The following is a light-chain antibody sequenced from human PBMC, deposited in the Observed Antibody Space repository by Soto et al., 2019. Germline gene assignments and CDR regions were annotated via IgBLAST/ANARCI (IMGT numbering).Light chain of an antibody. CDR1: SSDVGGYNY. V-gene: IGLV2-8*01. CDR3: SSYAGSNNYV. Sequence: QCALTQPASAYGSPGQSVTISCTGTSSDVGGYNYVSWYQQHPGKAPKLMIYEVIKRPSGVPDRFSGSKSGNTASLTVSGLQAEDEADYYCSSYAGSNNYVFGTGTKVTVL. J-gene: IGLJ1*01. CDR2: EVI.